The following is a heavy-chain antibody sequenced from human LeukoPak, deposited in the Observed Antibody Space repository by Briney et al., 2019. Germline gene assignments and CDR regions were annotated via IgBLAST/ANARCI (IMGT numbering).Heavy chain of an antibody. CDR3: ARVTTGYYYMDV. CDR2: MNPNSGNT. CDR1: GYTFTSYD. V-gene: IGHV1-8*01. J-gene: IGHJ6*03. D-gene: IGHD4-17*01. Sequence: GASVKVSCKASGYTFTSYDINWVRQATGQGLEWMGWMNPNSGNTGYAQKFQGRVTMTRNTSISTAYMELSSLRSEDTAVYYCARVTTGYYYMDVWGKGTTVTISS.